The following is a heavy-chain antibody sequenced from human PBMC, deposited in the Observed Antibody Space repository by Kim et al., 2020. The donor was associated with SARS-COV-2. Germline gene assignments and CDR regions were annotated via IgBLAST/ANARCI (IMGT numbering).Heavy chain of an antibody. V-gene: IGHV3-23*01. CDR1: GFTFSNFA. Sequence: GGSLRLSCAVSGFTFSNFAMTWVRQPPGKGMEWDSGITGGGGTYYADYAKGRSPISRANSTNTLNLPMHSLTLAATAAYDCSKDAKNNNCYRLVDYYY. J-gene: IGHJ6*01. D-gene: IGHD1-1*01. CDR3: SKDAKNNNCYRLVDYYY. CDR2: ITGGGGT.